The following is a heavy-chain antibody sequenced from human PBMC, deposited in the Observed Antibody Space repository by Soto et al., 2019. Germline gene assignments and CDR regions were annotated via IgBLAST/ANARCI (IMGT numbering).Heavy chain of an antibody. D-gene: IGHD6-25*01. J-gene: IGHJ6*02. CDR3: ATGRDGAAAGPTKFYGMDV. V-gene: IGHV3-23*01. Sequence: EVQLLESGGGLVQPGGSLRLSWAASGFTFSSYAMSWVRQAPGKGLEWVSVIRGSGDSTYYAASGRGRFTISRDNSKTTLYLQLNSLGAADAPVYYCATGRDGAAAGPTKFYGMDVWGHGPTVPVSS. CDR1: GFTFSSYA. CDR2: IRGSGDST.